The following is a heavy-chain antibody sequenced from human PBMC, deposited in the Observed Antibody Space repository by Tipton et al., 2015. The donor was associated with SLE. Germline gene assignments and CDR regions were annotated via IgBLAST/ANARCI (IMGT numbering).Heavy chain of an antibody. Sequence: QVQLVKSGAEVKKPGSSVKVSCKASGGTFSGYAISWVRQAPGQGLEWMGGIIPIFGTANYAQKFQGRVTITADESTSTAYMELSSLRSEDTDVYYCARTYYYGSGSLAWGQGTLVTVSS. J-gene: IGHJ5*02. CDR3: ARTYYYGSGSLA. CDR1: GGTFSGYA. D-gene: IGHD3-10*01. V-gene: IGHV1-69*01. CDR2: IIPIFGTA.